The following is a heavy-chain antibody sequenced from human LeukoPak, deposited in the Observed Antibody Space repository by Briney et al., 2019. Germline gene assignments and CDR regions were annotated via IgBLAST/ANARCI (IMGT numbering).Heavy chain of an antibody. D-gene: IGHD3-10*01. CDR2: ISWNSGSI. J-gene: IGHJ4*02. Sequence: GGSLRLSCAASGFTFDDYAMHWVRQAPGKGLEWVSGISWNSGSIGYADSVKGRFTISRDNAKNSLYLQMNSLRAEDTALYYCAKDRTYYYGSGSFGYWDQGTLVTVSS. V-gene: IGHV3-9*01. CDR1: GFTFDDYA. CDR3: AKDRTYYYGSGSFGY.